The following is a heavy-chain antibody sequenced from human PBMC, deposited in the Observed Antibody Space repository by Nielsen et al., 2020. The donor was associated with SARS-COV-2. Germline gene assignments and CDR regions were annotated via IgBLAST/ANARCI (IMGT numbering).Heavy chain of an antibody. D-gene: IGHD3-10*01. CDR3: ARVGPEDGLESYLFDC. V-gene: IGHV1-2*05. Sequence: WVGQAPGQGFEWMGRFNPNRGGTNHAQKLQGRVTMTKDTSISTAYMELTRLRSDDTVVYYCARVGPEDGLESYLFDCWGQGTLVTVSS. CDR2: FNPNRGGT. J-gene: IGHJ4*02.